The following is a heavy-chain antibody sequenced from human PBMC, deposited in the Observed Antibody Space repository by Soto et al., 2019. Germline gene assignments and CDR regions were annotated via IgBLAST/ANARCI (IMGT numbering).Heavy chain of an antibody. CDR3: AEPWGGLSSGLTA. CDR1: GGSISSSNW. V-gene: IGHV4-4*02. J-gene: IGHJ6*02. CDR2: IYHSGST. Sequence: QVQLQESGPGLVKPSGTLSLTCAVSGGSISSSNWWSWVRQPPGKGLEWIGEIYHSGSTNYNPSLRVRVTLSVDRSKTRFSRRLSSGTAGARAGNSGAEPWGGLSSGLTAGGQGPTVTV. D-gene: IGHD3-16*01.